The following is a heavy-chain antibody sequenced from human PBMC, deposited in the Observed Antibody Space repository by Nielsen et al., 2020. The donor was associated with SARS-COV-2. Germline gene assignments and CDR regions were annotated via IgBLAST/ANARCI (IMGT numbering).Heavy chain of an antibody. Sequence: GGSLRLSCSASGFPFIAYYMSWIRQAPGKGLEWVSYISSSGSTIYYADSVKGRFTISRDNAKNSLYPQMNSMRAEETAVYYCARARGSGGYWGQGNLVTVSS. CDR3: ARARGSGGY. CDR1: GFPFIAYY. J-gene: IGHJ4*02. V-gene: IGHV3-11*04. CDR2: ISSSGSTI. D-gene: IGHD6-19*01.